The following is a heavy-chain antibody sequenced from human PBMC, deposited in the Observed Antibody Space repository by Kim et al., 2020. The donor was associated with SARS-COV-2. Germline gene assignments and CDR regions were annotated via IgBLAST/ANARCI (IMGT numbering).Heavy chain of an antibody. J-gene: IGHJ4*01. D-gene: IGHD4-17*01. Sequence: DSVKGRFTISRDNSKNTLYLQMNSLRAEDTAVYYCARDPNDYGDYSFFDYWGHGTLVTVSS. V-gene: IGHV3-30*07. CDR3: ARDPNDYGDYSFFDY.